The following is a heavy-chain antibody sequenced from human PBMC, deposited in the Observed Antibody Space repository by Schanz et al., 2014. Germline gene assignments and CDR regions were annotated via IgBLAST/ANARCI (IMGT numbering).Heavy chain of an antibody. J-gene: IGHJ6*02. Sequence: QVQLVQSGAEVKKPGSSVKVSCKASGGTFSRSTLTWVRQAPGQGLEWMGRIIPILDKTNYAQKFQGRVTMTADKSTSTVYMEVSGLRSEDTAVYYCAKVDRTRYYAMDVWGQGTTVTVSS. D-gene: IGHD3-9*01. CDR3: AKVDRTRYYAMDV. V-gene: IGHV1-69*08. CDR1: GGTFSRST. CDR2: IIPILDKT.